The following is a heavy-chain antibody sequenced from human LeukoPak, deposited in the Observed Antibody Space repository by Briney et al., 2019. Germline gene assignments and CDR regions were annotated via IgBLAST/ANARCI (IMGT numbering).Heavy chain of an antibody. Sequence: GGSLRLSCAASGFTVSSNYMSWVRQAPGKGLEWVSVIYSGGSTYYADSVKGRFTISRDNSKNTLYLQMNSLRAEDTAVYYCAPVPDTETERSTFDYWGQGTLVTVSS. CDR3: APVPDTETERSTFDY. J-gene: IGHJ4*02. V-gene: IGHV3-66*01. CDR1: GFTVSSNY. D-gene: IGHD1-1*01. CDR2: IYSGGST.